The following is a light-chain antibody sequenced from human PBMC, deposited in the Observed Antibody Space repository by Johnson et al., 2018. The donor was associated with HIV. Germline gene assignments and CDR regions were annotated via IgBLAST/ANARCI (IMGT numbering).Light chain of an antibody. CDR2: DNN. Sequence: QSVLTQPPSVSAAPGQRVTISCSGSSSNIGNNYISWYQQLPGTAPKLLIYDNNKRPSGIPDRFSGSKSGTSATLGITGLQNGDEADYYCGTWDSSLSAPWVFGTGTKVTVL. J-gene: IGLJ1*01. CDR3: GTWDSSLSAPWV. V-gene: IGLV1-51*01. CDR1: SSNIGNNY.